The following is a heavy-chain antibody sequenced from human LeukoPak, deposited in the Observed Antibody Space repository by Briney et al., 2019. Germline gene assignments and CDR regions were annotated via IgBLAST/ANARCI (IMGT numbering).Heavy chain of an antibody. Sequence: SETLSLTCTVSGGSISSSSYYWGWIRQPPGKGLEWIGSIYYSGSTYYNPSLKSRVTISVDTSKNQFSLKLSSVTAADTAVYYCVLATSSSSYYYCYMDVWGKGTTVTVSS. CDR3: VLATSSSSYYYCYMDV. CDR2: IYYSGST. V-gene: IGHV4-39*01. J-gene: IGHJ6*03. CDR1: GGSISSSSYY. D-gene: IGHD6-6*01.